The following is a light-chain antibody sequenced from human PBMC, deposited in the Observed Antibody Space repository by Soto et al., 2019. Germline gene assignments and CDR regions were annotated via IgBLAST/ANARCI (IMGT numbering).Light chain of an antibody. CDR1: SSDDGGYNY. Sequence: QSVLTQPASVSGSPGQSISISCTGTSSDDGGYNYVSWYQQHPGKAPKLMIYDVSNRPSGVSNRFSGSKSGNTASLTISGLHAEDEADYYCSSYTSSSTLGVFGGGTKLTVL. CDR2: DVS. CDR3: SSYTSSSTLGV. J-gene: IGLJ2*01. V-gene: IGLV2-14*01.